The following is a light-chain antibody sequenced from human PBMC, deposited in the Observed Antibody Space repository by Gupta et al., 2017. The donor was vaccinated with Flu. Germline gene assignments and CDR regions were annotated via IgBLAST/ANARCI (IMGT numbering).Light chain of an antibody. CDR1: QSISTY. CDR3: QQSYSTPYT. Sequence: DIQMTQSPFSLSASVGDRVTITCRASQSISTYLNWYQQKLGKAPKVLISAASTLQSAVPSRFSGSGSGTDFTLTISHLQPEDFASYYCQQSYSTPYTFGQGTKLEMK. J-gene: IGKJ2*01. CDR2: AAS. V-gene: IGKV1-39*01.